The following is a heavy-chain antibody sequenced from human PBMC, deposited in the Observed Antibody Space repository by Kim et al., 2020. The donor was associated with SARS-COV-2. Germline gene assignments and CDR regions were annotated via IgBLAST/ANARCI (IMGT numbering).Heavy chain of an antibody. CDR1: GGSISSYY. Sequence: SETLSLTCTVSGGSISSYYWSWIRQPAGKGLEWIGRIYTSGSTNYNPSLKSRVTMSVDTSTNQFSLKLSSVTAADTAVYYCARDAECLRLNYYGMDVWGQGTTVTVSS. J-gene: IGHJ6*02. V-gene: IGHV4-4*07. D-gene: IGHD5-12*01. CDR3: ARDAECLRLNYYGMDV. CDR2: IYTSGST.